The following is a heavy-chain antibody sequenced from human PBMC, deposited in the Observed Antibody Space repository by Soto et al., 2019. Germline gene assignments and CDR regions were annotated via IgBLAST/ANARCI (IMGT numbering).Heavy chain of an antibody. CDR2: ISAYNGNT. D-gene: IGHD3-22*01. CDR1: GYTFTSYG. V-gene: IGHV1-18*01. J-gene: IGHJ4*02. CDR3: ARAEGPIYYDSSGYYY. Sequence: ASVKVSCKASGYTFTSYGISWVRQAPGQGLEWMGWISAYNGNTNYAQKLQGRVTMTTDTSTSTAYMELRSLRSDDTAVYYCARAEGPIYYDSSGYYYWGQGTLFTVSS.